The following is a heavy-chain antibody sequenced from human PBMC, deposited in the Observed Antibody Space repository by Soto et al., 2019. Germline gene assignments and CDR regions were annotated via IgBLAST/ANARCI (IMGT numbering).Heavy chain of an antibody. D-gene: IGHD6-19*01. CDR2: IYYTT. Sequence: QVQLQESGPGLVKPSETLSLTCTVSGGSISNYYWSWIRQAPGKRLEWIGYIYYTTNYNPSLKSRVPISAATSKNQISLKLTSVTAADTAVYYCARTSPVAGGFDYWGQGTLVTVSS. J-gene: IGHJ4*02. V-gene: IGHV4-59*01. CDR3: ARTSPVAGGFDY. CDR1: GGSISNYY.